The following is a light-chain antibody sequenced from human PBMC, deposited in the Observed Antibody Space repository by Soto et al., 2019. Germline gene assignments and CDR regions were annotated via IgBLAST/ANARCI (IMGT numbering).Light chain of an antibody. V-gene: IGKV3-11*01. Sequence: EIVLTQSPATLSLSPGQRATLSCRASQSVSSYLDWYQQKPGQAPRLLIYDASNRATGIPARFSGSGSGTDFTLTISSLETEDFAGYYCQQRSNWLAFGGGNKVEIK. J-gene: IGKJ4*01. CDR1: QSVSSY. CDR2: DAS. CDR3: QQRSNWLA.